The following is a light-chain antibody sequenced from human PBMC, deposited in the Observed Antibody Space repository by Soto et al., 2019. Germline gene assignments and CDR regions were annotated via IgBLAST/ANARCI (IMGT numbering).Light chain of an antibody. CDR3: QQYNSYPLT. CDR2: KAS. Sequence: DIQMTQSPSTLSASVGDRVTITCRASQSISSWLAWYQQKPGQDPNLLIYKASSLESGVPSRFSDSGSGTEFTLTISSLQADDFATYYCQQYNSYPLTFGGGTKVEIK. J-gene: IGKJ4*01. CDR1: QSISSW. V-gene: IGKV1-5*03.